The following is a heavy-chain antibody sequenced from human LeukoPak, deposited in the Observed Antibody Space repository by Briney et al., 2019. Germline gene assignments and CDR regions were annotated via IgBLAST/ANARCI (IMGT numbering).Heavy chain of an antibody. CDR3: AKTSYYYDSSGYYYDYGMDV. CDR1: GFTFSSYA. D-gene: IGHD3-22*01. Sequence: PGGSLRLSCAASGFTFSSYAMSWVRQAPGKGLEWVSAISGSGGSTYYADSVKGRFTISRDNSKNTLYLQMNSLRAEDTAVYYCAKTSYYYDSSGYYYDYGMDVWGQGTTVTVSS. V-gene: IGHV3-23*01. J-gene: IGHJ6*02. CDR2: ISGSGGST.